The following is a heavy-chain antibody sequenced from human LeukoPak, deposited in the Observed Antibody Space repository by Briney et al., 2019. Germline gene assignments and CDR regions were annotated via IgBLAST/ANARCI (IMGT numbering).Heavy chain of an antibody. D-gene: IGHD3-10*01. CDR2: TSSSSYI. J-gene: IGHJ4*02. CDR3: ARGGGTMVRGVIIRGSPTQFDY. CDR1: GFTFSSYS. Sequence: PGGSLRLSCAASGFTFSSYSMNWVRQAPGKGLEWVSSTSSSSYIYYADSVKGRFTISRDNAKNSLYLQMNSLRAEDTAVYYCARGGGTMVRGVIIRGSPTQFDYWGQGTLVTVSS. V-gene: IGHV3-21*04.